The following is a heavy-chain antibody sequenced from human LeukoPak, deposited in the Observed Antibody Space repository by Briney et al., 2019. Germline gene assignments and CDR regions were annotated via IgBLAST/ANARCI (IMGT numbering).Heavy chain of an antibody. D-gene: IGHD4-17*01. J-gene: IGHJ4*02. CDR2: IYHSGST. Sequence: SETLSLTCAVSGGSISSGGYSWSWIRQPPGKGLEWIGYIYHSGSTYYNPSLKSRVTISVDRSKNQFSLKLSSVTAADTAVYYCARDEDYGAPIDYWGQGTLVTVSS. CDR1: GGSISSGGYS. CDR3: ARDEDYGAPIDY. V-gene: IGHV4-30-2*01.